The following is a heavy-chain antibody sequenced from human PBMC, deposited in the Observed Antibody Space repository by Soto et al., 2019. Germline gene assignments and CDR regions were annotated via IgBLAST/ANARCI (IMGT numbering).Heavy chain of an antibody. CDR1: GFTFSSYA. CDR2: ISGSGGST. J-gene: IGHJ6*03. CDR3: AKLRSTVTTRRSIDV. D-gene: IGHD4-17*01. V-gene: IGHV3-23*01. Sequence: EVQLLESGGGLVQPGGSLRLSCAASGFTFSSYAMSRVSQAPGKGLEWVSAISGSGGSTYYADSVKGRFTISRDNSKNTLYLQMNSLRAEDTAVYYCAKLRSTVTTRRSIDVLGKGTTGNGSS.